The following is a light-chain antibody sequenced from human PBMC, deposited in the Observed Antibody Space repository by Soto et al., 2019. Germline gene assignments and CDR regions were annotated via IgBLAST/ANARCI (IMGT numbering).Light chain of an antibody. V-gene: IGLV2-14*01. CDR2: DVS. Sequence: QSALTQSASVSGSPGQSITISCTGTSSDVGGYNYVSWYQQHPGKAPKLIIYDVSNRPSGVSTRFSGSKSGNTASLTISGLQAEDEADYYCSSYTSTNSWVFGAGTKLTVL. CDR1: SSDVGGYNY. J-gene: IGLJ3*02. CDR3: SSYTSTNSWV.